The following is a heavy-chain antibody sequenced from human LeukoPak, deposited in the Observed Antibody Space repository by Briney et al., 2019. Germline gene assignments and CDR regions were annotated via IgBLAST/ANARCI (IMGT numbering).Heavy chain of an antibody. CDR3: AREPHWGAWSAFDI. V-gene: IGHV1-2*02. CDR2: INPNSGGT. D-gene: IGHD7-27*01. CDR1: GYTFTGYY. Sequence: ASVKVSCKASGYTFTGYYMHWVRQAPGQGLEWMGWINPNSGGTNYAQKFQGRVTMTRDTSISTAYMELSRLRSDDTAVYYCAREPHWGAWSAFDIWGQGTMVTVSS. J-gene: IGHJ3*02.